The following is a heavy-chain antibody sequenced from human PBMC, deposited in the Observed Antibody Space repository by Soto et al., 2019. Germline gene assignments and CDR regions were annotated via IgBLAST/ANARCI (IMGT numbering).Heavy chain of an antibody. V-gene: IGHV1-69*06. CDR1: GCTFSSYA. Sequence: SVKVSCKASGCTFSSYAISWVRQAPGQGLEWMGGIIPIFGTANYAQKFQGRVTITADKSTSTAYMELSSLRSEDTAVYYCASGYCSSTSCYTPLGYYYYGMDVWGQGTTVTVSS. D-gene: IGHD2-2*02. J-gene: IGHJ6*02. CDR2: IIPIFGTA. CDR3: ASGYCSSTSCYTPLGYYYYGMDV.